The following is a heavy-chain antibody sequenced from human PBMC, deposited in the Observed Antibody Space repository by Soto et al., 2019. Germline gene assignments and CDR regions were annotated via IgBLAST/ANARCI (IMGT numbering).Heavy chain of an antibody. J-gene: IGHJ4*02. V-gene: IGHV4-34*01. D-gene: IGHD3-16*02. CDR3: ARGKLSDYVWGSYRYNFDY. CDR1: GGYFSGYY. CDR2: INHSGST. Sequence: SETLSLTYAVYGGYFSGYYWSWILQPLGQGLEWIGEINHSGSTNYNPSLKSRVTISVDTSKNQFSLKLSSVTAADTAVYYCARGKLSDYVWGSYRYNFDYWGQGTVVTVSS.